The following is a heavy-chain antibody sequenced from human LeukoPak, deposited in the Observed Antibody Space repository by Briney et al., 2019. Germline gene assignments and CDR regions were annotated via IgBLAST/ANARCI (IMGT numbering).Heavy chain of an antibody. CDR2: ISAKTGNT. J-gene: IGHJ6*02. CDR3: ARGSYPYSHGMDV. D-gene: IGHD1-26*01. CDR1: GYNFNNYG. Sequence: GASVKVSCKASGYNFNNYGVSWVRQAPGQGLEWMGWISAKTGNTNYAQKVQGRVTMTTDTSTTTAYMVLRSLGSDDTAVYYCARGSYPYSHGMDVWGQGTTVTVSS. V-gene: IGHV1-18*01.